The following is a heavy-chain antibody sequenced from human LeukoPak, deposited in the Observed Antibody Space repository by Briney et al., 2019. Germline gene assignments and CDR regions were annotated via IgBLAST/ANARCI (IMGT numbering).Heavy chain of an antibody. CDR3: ARPTRRYSYGQLYYFDY. V-gene: IGHV4-34*01. J-gene: IGHJ4*01. D-gene: IGHD5-18*01. Sequence: SETLSLTCAVYGGSFSGYYWSWIRQPPGKGLEWIGEINHSGSTNYNPSLKSRVTISVDTSKNQFSLKLSSVTAADTAAYYCARPTRRYSYGQLYYFDYWGQEPWSPSPQ. CDR1: GGSFSGYY. CDR2: INHSGST.